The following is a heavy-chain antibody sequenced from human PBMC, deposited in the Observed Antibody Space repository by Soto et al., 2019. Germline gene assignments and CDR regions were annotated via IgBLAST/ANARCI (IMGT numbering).Heavy chain of an antibody. J-gene: IGHJ1*01. CDR2: IYSSGGT. D-gene: IGHD3-3*01. CDR3: AGDEFDFWSGQFFQH. V-gene: IGHV4-4*08. CDR1: GGSISSYY. Sequence: PSETLSLTCTVSGGSISSYYWSWIRQPPGKGLEWIGYIYSSGGTTYNPSLKSRVTISVDTSKNQFSLKLSSVTAADTAVYYCAGDEFDFWSGQFFQHWGQGTLVTVSS.